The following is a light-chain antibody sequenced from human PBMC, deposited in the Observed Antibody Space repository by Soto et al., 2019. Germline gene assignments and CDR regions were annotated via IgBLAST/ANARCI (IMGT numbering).Light chain of an antibody. CDR3: QQYNSYPYT. V-gene: IGKV1-5*01. CDR2: DAS. J-gene: IGKJ5*01. Sequence: DIQMTQSPSTVSASVGDAVTITCRASQSISTWLAWYQQKPGKAPNLLIYDASTLESGGPSGFSGSGSGTEFTLTISSLQPDDSATYYCQQYNSYPYTFXQGTRMEIK. CDR1: QSISTW.